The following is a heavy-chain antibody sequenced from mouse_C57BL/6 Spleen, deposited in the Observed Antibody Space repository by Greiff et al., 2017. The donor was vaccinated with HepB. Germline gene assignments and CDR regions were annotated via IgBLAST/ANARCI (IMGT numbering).Heavy chain of an antibody. CDR2: IDPEDGDT. J-gene: IGHJ2*01. D-gene: IGHD1-1*01. CDR1: GFNIKDYY. V-gene: IGHV14-1*01. CDR3: TTNRYNGSSLGYNDD. Sequence: EVQLQQSGAELVRPGASVKLSCTASGFNIKDYYMHWVKQRHEQGLEWIGRIDPEDGDTEYAQKFQGKATMTADTSSNTAYLQLSSLTSADTAVYYCTTNRYNGSSLGYNDDWGQGTTLTVSS.